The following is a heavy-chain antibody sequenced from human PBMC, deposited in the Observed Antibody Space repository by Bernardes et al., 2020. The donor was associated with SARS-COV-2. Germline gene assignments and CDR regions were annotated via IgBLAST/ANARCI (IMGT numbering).Heavy chain of an antibody. D-gene: IGHD2-2*01. V-gene: IGHV4-39*01. J-gene: IGHJ6*02. Sequence: SEPLSLTCTVSGGSISNSPYYWGWIRQPPGKGLEWIGSIYYSGTTSYNPSLKRRITISVDTSKNQFSLKLTSVTAADTAVYYCATVFCSTTSCYNPSDPYYYYYGLDVWGQGTTVTVSS. CDR3: ATVFCSTTSCYNPSDPYYYYYGLDV. CDR1: GGSISNSPYY. CDR2: IYYSGTT.